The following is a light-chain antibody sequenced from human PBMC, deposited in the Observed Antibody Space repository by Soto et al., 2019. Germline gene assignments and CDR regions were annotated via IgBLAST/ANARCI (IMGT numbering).Light chain of an antibody. CDR3: LLLYPGTRRV. CDR1: TGAVTSGHY. CDR2: DTN. Sequence: QTVVTQEPSLTVSPGGTVTLTCGSSTGAVTSGHYPYWFQQKPGQAPRTLIYDTNNKHSWTPARFSGSLLEGKAALTLSGAQPEDEAEYCCLLLYPGTRRVFGGGTKLTVL. J-gene: IGLJ1*01. V-gene: IGLV7-46*01.